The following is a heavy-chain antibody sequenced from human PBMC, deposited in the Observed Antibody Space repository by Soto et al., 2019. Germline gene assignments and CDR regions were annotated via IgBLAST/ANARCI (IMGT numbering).Heavy chain of an antibody. CDR3: ARHEVLLWFGESTPSFDP. Sequence: QLQLQESGPGLVKPSETLSLTCTVSGGSISSSSYYWGWIRQPPGKGLEWIGGIYYSGSTYYNPSLKSRVTISVDTSKNQFSLKLSSVTAADTAVYYCARHEVLLWFGESTPSFDPWGQGTLVTVSS. CDR2: IYYSGST. CDR1: GGSISSSSYY. V-gene: IGHV4-39*01. D-gene: IGHD3-10*01. J-gene: IGHJ5*02.